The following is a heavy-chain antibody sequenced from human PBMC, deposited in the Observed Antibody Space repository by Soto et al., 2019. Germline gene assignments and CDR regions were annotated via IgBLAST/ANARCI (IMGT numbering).Heavy chain of an antibody. V-gene: IGHV4-59*01. D-gene: IGHD3-10*01. CDR1: GDSIKNKY. CDR2: MDYSGRA. CDR3: AGENRLLGLTGWXXP. Sequence: QVQLQESGPGLVKPSETLSLTCTVSGDSIKNKYWTWVRQPPGKGLEWIGSMDYSGRASHNPSLKSRVAMXXXXSNXXXXXXXXXXXXXXTAMYYCAGENRLLGLTGWXXPWGQGTQV. J-gene: IGHJ5*02.